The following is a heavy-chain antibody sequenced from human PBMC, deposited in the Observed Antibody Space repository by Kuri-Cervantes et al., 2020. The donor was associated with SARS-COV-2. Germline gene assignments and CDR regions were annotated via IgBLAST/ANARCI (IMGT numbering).Heavy chain of an antibody. CDR1: GFTFSSCW. CDR2: IKQEGSEK. V-gene: IGHV3-7*01. Sequence: GESLKISCAASGFTFSSCWMSWVRQAPGKGLEWVANIKQEGSEKYYVDSVKGRFTISRDNAKNSMYLQMNSLRAEDTAVYYCARWGVDYFDYWGQGTLVTVSS. D-gene: IGHD3-16*01. CDR3: ARWGVDYFDY. J-gene: IGHJ4*02.